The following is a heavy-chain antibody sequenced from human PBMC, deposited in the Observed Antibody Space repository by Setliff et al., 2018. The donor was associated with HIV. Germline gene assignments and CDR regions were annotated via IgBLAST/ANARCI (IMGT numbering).Heavy chain of an antibody. CDR1: GGTFSTYV. Sequence: SVKVSCKASGGTFSTYVITWVRQAPGQGLEWMGGIIAMFGTANYAQKFQDRVTITADESTSTAYMELSRLRSEDTAVYYCARSLRYCSADGCFSGWVYDAFDYWGQGTLVTVSS. D-gene: IGHD2-15*01. J-gene: IGHJ4*02. V-gene: IGHV1-69*13. CDR3: ARSLRYCSADGCFSGWVYDAFDY. CDR2: IIAMFGTA.